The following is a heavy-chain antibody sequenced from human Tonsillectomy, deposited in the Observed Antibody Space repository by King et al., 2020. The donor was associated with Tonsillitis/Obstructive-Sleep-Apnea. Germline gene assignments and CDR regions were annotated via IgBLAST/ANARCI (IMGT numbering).Heavy chain of an antibody. CDR1: GGSISSYY. J-gene: IGHJ4*02. V-gene: IGHV4-59*01. D-gene: IGHD3-10*01. Sequence: QLQESGPGLVRPSETLSLTCTVSGGSISSYYWSWIRQPPGKGLEWIGYIFNSGDTNYNPSLKSRVTITGDTSKNQFSLKLNSVTAADTALYYCSKGARGSGTFTGGQGTLVTVSS. CDR2: IFNSGDT. CDR3: SKGARGSGTFT.